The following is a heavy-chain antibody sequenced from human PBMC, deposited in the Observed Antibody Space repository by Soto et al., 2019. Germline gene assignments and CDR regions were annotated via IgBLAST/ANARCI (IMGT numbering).Heavy chain of an antibody. CDR2: IRTKASNYAT. J-gene: IGHJ6*02. CDR3: AKESSPYYYYFYGIDV. V-gene: IGHV3-73*01. D-gene: IGHD6-13*01. CDR1: GFTFSGSG. Sequence: GGSLRLSCAASGFTFSGSGIHWVRQASGKGLEWVGHIRTKASNYATEYAASVRGRFTISRDDSKNTAYLQMASLTTEDTAVYYCAKESSPYYYYFYGIDVWGQGTTVTVSS.